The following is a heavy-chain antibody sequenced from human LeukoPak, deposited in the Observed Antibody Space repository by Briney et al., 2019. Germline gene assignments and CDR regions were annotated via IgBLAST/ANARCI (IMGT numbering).Heavy chain of an antibody. CDR1: GGSVSSGSYY. CDR3: ARGGYYGSGSFRFDY. D-gene: IGHD3-10*01. Sequence: SETLSLTCTVSGGSVSSGSYYWSWIRQPPGKGLEWIGYIYYSGSTNYNPSLKSRVTISVDTSKNQFSLKLSSVTAADTAVYYCARGGYYGSGSFRFDYWGQGTLVTVSS. V-gene: IGHV4-61*01. CDR2: IYYSGST. J-gene: IGHJ4*02.